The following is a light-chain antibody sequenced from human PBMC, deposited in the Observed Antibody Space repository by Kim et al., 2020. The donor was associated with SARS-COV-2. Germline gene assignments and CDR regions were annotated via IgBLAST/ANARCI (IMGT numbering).Light chain of an antibody. Sequence: GRTARITCGGNNIGSKSVHGYQQKPGQAPVLVIYYDSDRPSGIPERFSGSNSGNTATLTISRVEAGDEADYYCQVWDSSSDHPWVFGGGTQLTVL. V-gene: IGLV3-21*04. J-gene: IGLJ3*02. CDR1: NIGSKS. CDR3: QVWDSSSDHPWV. CDR2: YDS.